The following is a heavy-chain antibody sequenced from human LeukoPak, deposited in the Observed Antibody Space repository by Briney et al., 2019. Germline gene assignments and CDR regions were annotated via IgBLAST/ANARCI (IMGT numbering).Heavy chain of an antibody. CDR3: ARDQTKWEPLRRRDYYYMDV. CDR1: GFTFSYHW. Sequence: GGSLRLSCAASGFTFSYHWMAWVRQAPGKGLEWVASIKLDGSEQYYLDSVKGRFAISRDNAKNLMNLQMNILRAEDTAVYYCARDQTKWEPLRRRDYYYMDVWGKGTTVTVSS. V-gene: IGHV3-7*01. CDR2: IKLDGSEQ. J-gene: IGHJ6*03. D-gene: IGHD1-26*01.